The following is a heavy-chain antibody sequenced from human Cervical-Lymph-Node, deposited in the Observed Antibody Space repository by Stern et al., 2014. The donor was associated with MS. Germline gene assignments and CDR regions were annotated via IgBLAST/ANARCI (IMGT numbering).Heavy chain of an antibody. V-gene: IGHV1-45*02. D-gene: IGHD4-17*01. CDR1: GWTLTYRY. CDR2: ITPYNGNT. J-gene: IGHJ6*02. CDR3: ARSALYDDSGAYHMDV. Sequence: QVQLVQSGGEVKKTGSSVKVSCKASGWTLTYRYLHWVRQAPGQALEWMGLITPYNGNTNYAQKFQGRLTISRDTSMRTSYMELTSLRSDDTAIYFCARSALYDDSGAYHMDVWGQGTTVTVSS.